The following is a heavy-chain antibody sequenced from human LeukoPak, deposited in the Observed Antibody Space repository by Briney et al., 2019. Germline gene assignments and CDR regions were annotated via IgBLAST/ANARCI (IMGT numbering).Heavy chain of an antibody. J-gene: IGHJ6*02. CDR3: ARIYSSSWYPNYYYGMDV. CDR1: GFTFSSYS. D-gene: IGHD6-13*01. V-gene: IGHV3-48*01. Sequence: GGSLRLSCAASGFTFSSYSMNWVRQAPGKGLEWVSYISSSSSTIYYADSVKGRFTISRDNAKNSLYLQMNSLRAEDTAVYYCARIYSSSWYPNYYYGMDVWGQGTTVTVSS. CDR2: ISSSSSTI.